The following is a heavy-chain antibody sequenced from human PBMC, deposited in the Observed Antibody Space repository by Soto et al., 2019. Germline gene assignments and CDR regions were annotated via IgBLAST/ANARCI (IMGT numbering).Heavy chain of an antibody. CDR2: IFYTGSK. CDR3: ARLDYGVSAFDL. CDR1: GGPINDGSYH. J-gene: IGHJ4*02. D-gene: IGHD4-17*01. V-gene: IGHV4-31*03. Sequence: SETLSLTCTVSGGPINDGSYHWSWLRQHPGKGLEFIGYIFYTGSKYHNPSLETRVTMSADTSNNEVSLRLHSLTAADTAVYYCARLDYGVSAFDLWGRGTLVTVPQ.